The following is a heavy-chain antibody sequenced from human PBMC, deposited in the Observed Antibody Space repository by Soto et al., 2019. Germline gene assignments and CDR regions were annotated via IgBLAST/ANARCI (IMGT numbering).Heavy chain of an antibody. V-gene: IGHV1-69*12. CDR3: ARDLNCGGDCPPDY. CDR1: GATFSSYA. J-gene: IGHJ4*02. D-gene: IGHD2-21*02. Sequence: QVQLVQSGAEVKKPGSSVKVSCKASGATFSSYAISWVREAPGQGLEWMGGMIPIFGTANYAQKFQGRVTITADESTSTAYMELSSLRSEDTAVYYCARDLNCGGDCPPDYWGQRTLVTVSS. CDR2: MIPIFGTA.